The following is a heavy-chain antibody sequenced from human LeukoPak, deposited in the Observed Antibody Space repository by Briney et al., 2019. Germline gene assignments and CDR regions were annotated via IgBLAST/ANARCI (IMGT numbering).Heavy chain of an antibody. V-gene: IGHV3-74*03. CDR3: ARAGYSGEFDS. J-gene: IGHJ5*01. D-gene: IGHD6-19*01. CDR1: GFTFSGYW. Sequence: GGSLRLSCAASGFTFSGYWMHWVRQAPGKGLVWVSRINSDGYSITYADSVKGRFTISKDNAKNTLYLQMNSLIAEDTAVYFCARAGYSGEFDSWGQGTLVTVSS. CDR2: INSDGYSI.